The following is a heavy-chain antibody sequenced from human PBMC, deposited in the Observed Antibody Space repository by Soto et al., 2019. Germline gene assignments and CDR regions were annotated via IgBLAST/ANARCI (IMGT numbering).Heavy chain of an antibody. V-gene: IGHV3-15*01. CDR2: IKSKTDGGTT. CDR3: TTDHYYYSSGYRDY. Sequence: EVQLVESGGGLVKPGGSLRLSCAASGFTFSNAWMSWVRQAPGKGLEWVGRIKSKTDGGTTDYAAPVKGRFTISRDDSKNTLYLQMNSLKTEDTAVYYCTTDHYYYSSGYRDYWGQGTLVTVSS. D-gene: IGHD3-22*01. J-gene: IGHJ4*02. CDR1: GFTFSNAW.